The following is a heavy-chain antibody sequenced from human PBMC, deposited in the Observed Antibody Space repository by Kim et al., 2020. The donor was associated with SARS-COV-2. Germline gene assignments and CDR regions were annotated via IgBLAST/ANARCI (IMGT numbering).Heavy chain of an antibody. CDR1: GYTFTSYG. CDR3: ARDPGYSSGWTSYIDNRDYYGMDV. Sequence: ASVKVSCKASGYTFTSYGISWVRQAPGQGLEWMGWISAYNGNTNYAQKLQGRVTMTTDTSTSTAYMELRSLRSDDTAVYYCARDPGYSSGWTSYIDNRDYYGMDVWGQGTTVTVSS. CDR2: ISAYNGNT. V-gene: IGHV1-18*01. J-gene: IGHJ6*02. D-gene: IGHD6-19*01.